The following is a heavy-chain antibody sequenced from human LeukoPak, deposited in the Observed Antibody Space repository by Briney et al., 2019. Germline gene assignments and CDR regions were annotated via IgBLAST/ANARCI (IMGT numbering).Heavy chain of an antibody. J-gene: IGHJ5*02. CDR1: GFTFSSYA. V-gene: IGHV3-23*01. Sequence: GGSLRLSCAASGFTFSSYAMSWVRQAPGKGLEWVSAISGSGGSTYYADSVKGRFTISRDNSKNSLYLQMNSLGAEDTAVYYCARDLGYDFWSGYPNWFDPWGQGTLVTVSS. CDR3: ARDLGYDFWSGYPNWFDP. CDR2: ISGSGGST. D-gene: IGHD3-3*01.